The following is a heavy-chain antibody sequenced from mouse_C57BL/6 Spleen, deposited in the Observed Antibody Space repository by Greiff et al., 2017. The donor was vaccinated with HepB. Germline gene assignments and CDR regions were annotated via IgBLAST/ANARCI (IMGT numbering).Heavy chain of an antibody. CDR3: ARLPYYGSSYGYFDY. CDR1: GYTFTDYN. V-gene: IGHV1-18*01. D-gene: IGHD1-1*01. J-gene: IGHJ2*01. Sequence: VQLQQSGPELVKPGASVKIPCKASGYTFTDYNMDWVKQSHGKSLEWIGDINPNNGGTIYNQKFKGKATLTVDKSSSTAYMELRSLTSEDTAVYYCARLPYYGSSYGYFDYWGQGTTLTVSS. CDR2: INPNNGGT.